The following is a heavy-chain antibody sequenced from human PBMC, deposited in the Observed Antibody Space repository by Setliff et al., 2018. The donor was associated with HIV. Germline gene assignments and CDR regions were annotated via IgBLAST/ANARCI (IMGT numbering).Heavy chain of an antibody. Sequence: PSETLSLTCAVSGYSISSGYYWSWIRQPAGKGLEWIGRIYTSGSTNYNPSLKSRVTMSVDTSKNQFSLRLTSGTAADTAIYYCARGGGRVVRGLIGMYYFDYWGQGILVTVSS. CDR2: IYTSGST. CDR1: GYSISSGYY. J-gene: IGHJ4*02. CDR3: ARGGGRVVRGLIGMYYFDY. D-gene: IGHD3-10*01. V-gene: IGHV4-61*02.